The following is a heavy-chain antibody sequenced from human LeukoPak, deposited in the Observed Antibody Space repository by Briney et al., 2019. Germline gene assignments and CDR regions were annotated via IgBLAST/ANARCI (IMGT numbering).Heavy chain of an antibody. Sequence: GGSLSLSCAASGFTVSSNYMSWVRQAPGKGLEWVSSISSSKSYIFYADSVKGRFTISRDNAKNSLYLEMTSLRAEDTAVYYCASGSPAGDYWGQGTLVTVSS. CDR2: ISSSKSYI. V-gene: IGHV3-21*01. CDR1: GFTVSSNY. CDR3: ASGSPAGDY. J-gene: IGHJ4*02. D-gene: IGHD1-26*01.